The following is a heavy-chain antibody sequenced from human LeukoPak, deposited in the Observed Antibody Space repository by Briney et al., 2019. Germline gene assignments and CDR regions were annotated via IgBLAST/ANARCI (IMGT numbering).Heavy chain of an antibody. D-gene: IGHD4-23*01. CDR2: IWYDGSNK. J-gene: IGHJ6*02. CDR1: GFTFSSYG. Sequence: GGSLRLSCAASGFTFSSYGMHWVRQAPGKGLEWVAVIWYDGSNKYYADSVKGRFTISRDNSKNTLYLQMNSLRAEDTAVYYCARLPMTTVVRRGYYGMDVWGQGTTVTVSS. V-gene: IGHV3-33*08. CDR3: ARLPMTTVVRRGYYGMDV.